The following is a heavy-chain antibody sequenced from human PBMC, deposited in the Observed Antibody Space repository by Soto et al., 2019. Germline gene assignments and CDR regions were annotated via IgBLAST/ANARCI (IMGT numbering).Heavy chain of an antibody. Sequence: PGGSLRLSCAASGFTFSSYAMHWVRQAPGKGLEYVSAISSNGGSTYYANSVKGRFTISRDNSKNTLYLQMGSLRAEDMAVYYCARPSGEDWNRNVGNRDDAFDIWGQGTMVTVSS. J-gene: IGHJ3*02. CDR2: ISSNGGST. V-gene: IGHV3-64*01. D-gene: IGHD1-1*01. CDR1: GFTFSSYA. CDR3: ARPSGEDWNRNVGNRDDAFDI.